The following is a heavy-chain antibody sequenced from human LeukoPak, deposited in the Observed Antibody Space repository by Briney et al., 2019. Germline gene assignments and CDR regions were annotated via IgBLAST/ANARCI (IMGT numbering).Heavy chain of an antibody. Sequence: GGSLRLSCTASGFTFSSYSLNWVRQAPGKGLEWVSSVSTGSNYIYYADSVKGRFTISRDNDKNSLYLQMNSLRAEDTAVYYCAKDLSGGSFMGAFDIWGQGTMVTVSS. CDR1: GFTFSSYS. J-gene: IGHJ3*02. CDR2: VSTGSNYI. CDR3: AKDLSGGSFMGAFDI. V-gene: IGHV3-21*04. D-gene: IGHD2-15*01.